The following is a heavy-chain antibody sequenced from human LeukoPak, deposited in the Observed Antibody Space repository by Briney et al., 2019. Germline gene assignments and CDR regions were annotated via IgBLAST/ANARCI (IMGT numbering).Heavy chain of an antibody. CDR1: GYTLTELS. CDR3: ATDVYGSEPFDY. J-gene: IGHJ4*02. D-gene: IGHD3-10*01. Sequence: ASVKVSCKVSGYTLTELSMHWVRQAPGKGLEWMGGFDPEDGETIYAQKFQGRVTMTEDTSTDTAYMELSSLRSEDTAVYYCATDVYGSEPFDYWGQGTLVTVSS. V-gene: IGHV1-24*01. CDR2: FDPEDGET.